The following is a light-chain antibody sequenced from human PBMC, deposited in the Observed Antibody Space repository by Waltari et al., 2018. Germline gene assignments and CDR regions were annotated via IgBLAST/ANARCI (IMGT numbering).Light chain of an antibody. CDR3: QRYNSYPIT. CDR1: QSIGSW. V-gene: IGKV1-5*03. CDR2: EAT. Sequence: DIQMTQSPSTLSASVGDRVTITCRASQSIGSWLTWYQQKPGKAPKLLIYEATSLESGVPSRFSASGSGTEFTLTISSLQPDDFATYYCQRYNSYPITFGPGTKVDI. J-gene: IGKJ3*01.